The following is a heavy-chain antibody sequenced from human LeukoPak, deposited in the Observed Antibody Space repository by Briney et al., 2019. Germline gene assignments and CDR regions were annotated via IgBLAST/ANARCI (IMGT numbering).Heavy chain of an antibody. CDR2: IYHSGST. CDR3: ARDTRTVDGMDV. CDR1: GGSISSYY. J-gene: IGHJ6*02. Sequence: SETLSLTCTVSGGSISSYYWNWIRQPPEKGLEWIGYIYHSGSTNHNPSLKSRVTISVDMSKNLFSLKLSSVTAADTAVYYCARDTRTVDGMDVWGQGTTVTVSS. D-gene: IGHD2-2*01. V-gene: IGHV4-59*01.